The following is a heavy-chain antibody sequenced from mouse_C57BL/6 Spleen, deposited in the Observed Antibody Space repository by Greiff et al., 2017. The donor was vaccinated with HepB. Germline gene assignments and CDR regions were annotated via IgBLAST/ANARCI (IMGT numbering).Heavy chain of an antibody. Sequence: VQLQQSGAELVKPGASVKISCKASGYAFSSYWMNWVKQRPGKGLEWIGQIYPGDGDTNYNGKFKGKATLTADKSSSTAYMQLSSLTSEDSAVYFCARGDDGSHFDDWGQGTTLTVSS. CDR2: IYPGDGDT. CDR3: ARGDDGSHFDD. CDR1: GYAFSSYW. V-gene: IGHV1-80*01. J-gene: IGHJ2*01. D-gene: IGHD2-3*01.